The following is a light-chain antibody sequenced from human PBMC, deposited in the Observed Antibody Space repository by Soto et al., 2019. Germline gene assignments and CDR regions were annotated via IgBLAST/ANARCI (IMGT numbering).Light chain of an antibody. V-gene: IGLV1-40*01. CDR3: QSYGSGLSVV. CDR2: ETD. CDR1: DSNIGASYD. Sequence: QSVLTQPPSISGAPGQRVTITCTGSDSNIGASYDVNWYQHLPGAAPNLLIYETDNRPSGVPDRFSASRSGASASLAIDKRQTGDEGDYYCQSYGSGLSVVFGGGTKLTVL. J-gene: IGLJ2*01.